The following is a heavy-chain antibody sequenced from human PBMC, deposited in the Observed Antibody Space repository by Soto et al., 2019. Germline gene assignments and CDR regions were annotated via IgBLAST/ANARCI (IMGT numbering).Heavy chain of an antibody. CDR1: GYTFTSYG. J-gene: IGHJ4*02. CDR3: ARGSPIVGATSPYFDY. Sequence: QVRLVQSGAEVKKPGASVKVSCKASGYTFTSYGISWVRQAPGQGLEWMGWISAYNGNTNYAQKLQGRVTMTTDTXTXIAYMERRSLRSDDTAVYYCARGSPIVGATSPYFDYWGQGTLVTVSS. CDR2: ISAYNGNT. D-gene: IGHD1-26*01. V-gene: IGHV1-18*01.